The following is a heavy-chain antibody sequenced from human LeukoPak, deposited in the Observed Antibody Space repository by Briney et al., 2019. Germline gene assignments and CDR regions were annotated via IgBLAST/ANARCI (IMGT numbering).Heavy chain of an antibody. CDR1: GFTFSSYG. CDR3: ARDKYGDNSNAFDI. D-gene: IGHD4-23*01. V-gene: IGHV3-33*01. Sequence: PGGSLRLSCAASGFTFSSYGMHWVRQAPGKGLEWVAVIWYDGSNKYCADSVKGRFTISRDNSKNTLYLQMNSLRAEDTAVYYCARDKYGDNSNAFDIWGQGTLVTVSS. J-gene: IGHJ3*02. CDR2: IWYDGSNK.